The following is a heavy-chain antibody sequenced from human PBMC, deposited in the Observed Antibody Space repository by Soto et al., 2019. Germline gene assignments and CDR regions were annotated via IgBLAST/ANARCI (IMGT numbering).Heavy chain of an antibody. CDR1: GFTFSSYA. CDR2: ISGSGGSA. V-gene: IGHV3-23*01. Sequence: EVQLLESGGGLVQPGGSLRLSCAASGFTFSSYAMSWVRQAPGKGLEWVSAISGSGGSAYYADSVKGRFTISIDNSKNTLYLQMNSLRAEDTVVYYCAKARGYYDSDGPPGCWGQGTLVTVSS. CDR3: AKARGYYDSDGPPGC. J-gene: IGHJ4*02. D-gene: IGHD3-22*01.